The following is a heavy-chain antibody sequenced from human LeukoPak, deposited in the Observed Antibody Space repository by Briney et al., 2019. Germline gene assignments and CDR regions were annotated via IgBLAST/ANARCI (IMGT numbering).Heavy chain of an antibody. CDR2: ISSSSSYT. D-gene: IGHD3-10*01. Sequence: MAGGSLRPSSAASGFTFSTYYISWIRPAPGKGMEWVSYISSSSSYTNYADSVKGRFTISRDNAKSSLYLQMNSLRAEDTAVYYCARHLKLPYGSGSSGAFDIWGQGTMVTVSS. V-gene: IGHV3-11*06. CDR3: ARHLKLPYGSGSSGAFDI. J-gene: IGHJ3*02. CDR1: GFTFSTYY.